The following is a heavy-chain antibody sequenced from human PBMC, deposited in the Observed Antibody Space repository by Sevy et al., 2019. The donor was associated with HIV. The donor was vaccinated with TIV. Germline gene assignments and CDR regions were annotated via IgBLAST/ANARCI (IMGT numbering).Heavy chain of an antibody. V-gene: IGHV1-2*02. J-gene: IGHJ4*02. D-gene: IGHD2-21*01. CDR1: GYTFSGYY. CDR3: ARPNVLGGDCYDY. Sequence: ASVTVSCKASGYTFSGYYMHWVRQAPGQGLEWMGWINPNSGVTNYAQKFQGRVTMTRDTSISTTYMELSRLRSDDTAMYYCARPNVLGGDCYDYWGQGTLVTVSS. CDR2: INPNSGVT.